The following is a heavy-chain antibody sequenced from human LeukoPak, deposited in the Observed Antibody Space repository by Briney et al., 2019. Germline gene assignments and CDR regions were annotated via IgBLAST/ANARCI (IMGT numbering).Heavy chain of an antibody. CDR1: GGSISSYY. J-gene: IGHJ4*02. CDR3: ARHLWASYCGGDCYYAFDY. CDR2: IYYSVST. D-gene: IGHD2-21*02. Sequence: SETLSLTCTVSGGSISSYYWSWIRQPPGKGLEWIGYIYYSVSTNYNPSLKSRVTISVDTSKNQFSLKLSSVTAADTAVYYCARHLWASYCGGDCYYAFDYWGQGTLVTVSP. V-gene: IGHV4-59*08.